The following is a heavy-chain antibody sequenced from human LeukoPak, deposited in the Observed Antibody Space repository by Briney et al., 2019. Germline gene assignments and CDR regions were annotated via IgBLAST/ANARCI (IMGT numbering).Heavy chain of an antibody. V-gene: IGHV4-31*03. D-gene: IGHD3-22*01. CDR2: IYYSVSS. J-gene: IGHJ5*02. Sequence: SETLSLTCTVSGDSISRGGYYWSWIRQHARKGLEWIGYIYYSVSSYYNPSFMSRLTISVDTSKNQFSLTLTSVTAADTAVYYCARGNSSGFTWGQGTLVTVSS. CDR1: GDSISRGGYY. CDR3: ARGNSSGFT.